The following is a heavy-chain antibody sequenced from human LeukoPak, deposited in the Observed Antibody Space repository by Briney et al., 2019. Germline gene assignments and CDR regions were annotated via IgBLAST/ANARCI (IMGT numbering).Heavy chain of an antibody. CDR3: ARRKYCSSTSCENYYYYGMDV. J-gene: IGHJ6*02. CDR1: GYSFTSYW. CDR2: TYPGDSDT. Sequence: GESLKISCKGSGYSFTSYWIGWVRQMPGKGLEWMGITYPGDSDTRYSPSFQGQVTISADKSISTAYLQWSSLKASDTAMYYCARRKYCSSTSCENYYYYGMDVWGQGTTVTISS. D-gene: IGHD2-2*01. V-gene: IGHV5-51*01.